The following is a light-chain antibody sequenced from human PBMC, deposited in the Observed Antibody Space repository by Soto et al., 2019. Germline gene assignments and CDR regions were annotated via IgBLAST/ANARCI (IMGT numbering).Light chain of an antibody. V-gene: IGKV3-15*01. Sequence: EIVMTQSPATLSVASGERATLSCRASQSVSSNLAWYQQKPGQAARLLIFDASTRATGVPARFSGSGSGAEFTLTISSLQSEDFAVYHCQQYDNWPPVFGGGTKVEIK. J-gene: IGKJ4*01. CDR1: QSVSSN. CDR2: DAS. CDR3: QQYDNWPPV.